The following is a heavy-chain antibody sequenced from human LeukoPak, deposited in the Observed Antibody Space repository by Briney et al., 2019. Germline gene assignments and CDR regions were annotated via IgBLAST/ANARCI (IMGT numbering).Heavy chain of an antibody. CDR1: GGSISSYY. CDR3: ARLGGYYEQREYYYGMDV. V-gene: IGHV4-59*01. D-gene: IGHD2/OR15-2a*01. Sequence: PSETLSLTCTVSGGSISSYYWSWIRQPPGKGLEWIGYIYYSGSTNSNPSHKSRVTISVDTSKNQFSLKLRSVTAAEKAVYYCARLGGYYEQREYYYGMDVWGQGSTVTVSS. J-gene: IGHJ6*02. CDR2: IYYSGST.